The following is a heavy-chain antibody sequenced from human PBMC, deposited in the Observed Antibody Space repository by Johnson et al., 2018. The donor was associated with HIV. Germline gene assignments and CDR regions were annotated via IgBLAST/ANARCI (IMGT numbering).Heavy chain of an antibody. D-gene: IGHD3-10*01. CDR1: GFTFDDYA. CDR2: ISVSSGST. J-gene: IGHJ3*02. V-gene: IGHV3-9*01. Sequence: VQLVESGGGLVQPGRSLRLSCAASGFTFDDYAMHWVRHAPWKGLEWVSAISVSSGSTYDADSVKGRLTISRDNAENSLFLQMNSLRAEDTALYYCARDRGQRAPLCAFDIWGQGTMVTVSS. CDR3: ARDRGQRAPLCAFDI.